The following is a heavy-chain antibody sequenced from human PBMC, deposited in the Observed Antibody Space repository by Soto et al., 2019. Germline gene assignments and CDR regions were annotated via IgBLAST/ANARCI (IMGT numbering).Heavy chain of an antibody. CDR3: AREAGSGILVYWFDP. D-gene: IGHD3-10*01. CDR2: IIPIFGTA. CDR1: GGTFSSYA. Sequence: QVQLVQSGAEVKKPGSSVKVSCKASGGTFSSYAISWVRQAPGQGIEWMGGIIPIFGTANYAQKFQGRVTITADESTSTAYMELSSLRSEDTGVYYCAREAGSGILVYWFDPWGQGTLGTVSS. V-gene: IGHV1-69*12. J-gene: IGHJ5*02.